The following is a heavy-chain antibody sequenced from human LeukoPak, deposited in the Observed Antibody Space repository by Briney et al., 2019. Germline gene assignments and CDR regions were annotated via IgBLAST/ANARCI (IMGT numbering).Heavy chain of an antibody. CDR3: ARGHNSTLPD. V-gene: IGHV3-7*04. CDR1: GFTFSLYW. D-gene: IGHD1-20*01. CDR2: IKEDGSEK. Sequence: PGGSLRLSCAASGFTFSLYWMAWVRQAPGKGLEWVANIKEDGSEKYYVDSVKGRFTISRDNAKNSMYLEMNSLRAEDTAVYYCARGHNSTLPDRGQGSLVTVSS. J-gene: IGHJ4*02.